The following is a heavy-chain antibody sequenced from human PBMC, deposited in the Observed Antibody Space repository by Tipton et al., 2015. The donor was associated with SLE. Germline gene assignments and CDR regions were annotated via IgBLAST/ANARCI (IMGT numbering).Heavy chain of an antibody. CDR3: ARHRRDVYNWSLEYNFDY. J-gene: IGHJ4*02. Sequence: TLSLTCTVSGGSFSSSNYYWGWIRQSPGTGLEWIGSISFGATPYYNPSLKGPVTISVDTSKKQFSLQLSSVNAADTALYYCARHRRDVYNWSLEYNFDYWGQGTLVTVSS. D-gene: IGHD1-20*01. V-gene: IGHV4-39*01. CDR2: ISFGATP. CDR1: GGSFSSSNYY.